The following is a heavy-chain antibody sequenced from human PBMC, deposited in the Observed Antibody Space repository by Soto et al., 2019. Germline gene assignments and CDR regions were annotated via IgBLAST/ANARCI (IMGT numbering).Heavy chain of an antibody. Sequence: PSETLSLTCTVSGGSISSFYWAWIRQPAGKGLEWFGRIFPSGDSNYNPSLTSRVSMSLDTPKNQFSLTVSSVTAADTAVYYCARASCCKPEYECFAWLGFWGQGILVTVSS. CDR1: GGSISSFY. CDR2: IFPSGDS. J-gene: IGHJ1*01. CDR3: ARASCCKPEYECFAWLGF. V-gene: IGHV4-4*07. D-gene: IGHD5-12*01.